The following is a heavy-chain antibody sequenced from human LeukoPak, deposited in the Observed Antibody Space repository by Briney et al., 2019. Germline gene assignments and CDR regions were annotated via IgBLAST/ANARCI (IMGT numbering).Heavy chain of an antibody. CDR3: ARRQQLDWFDP. J-gene: IGHJ5*02. CDR2: IDPSDSYT. CDR1: GXSFTSYC. D-gene: IGHD6-13*01. V-gene: IGHV5-10-1*01. Sequence: LGESLKISCKGFGXSFTSYCINWVRQMPGKGLERMARIDPSDSYTNYSPAFQGHVTISVDKSISTAYLQWSSLKASDTAMYYCARRQQLDWFDPWGQGTLVTVSS.